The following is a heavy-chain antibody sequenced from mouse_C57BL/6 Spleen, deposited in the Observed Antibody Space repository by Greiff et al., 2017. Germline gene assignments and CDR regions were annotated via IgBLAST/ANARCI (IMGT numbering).Heavy chain of an antibody. CDR1: GYTFTSYW. V-gene: IGHV1-69*01. D-gene: IGHD1-1*01. J-gene: IGHJ1*03. CDR3: ARFITTVVADWYFDG. CDR2: IDPSDSYT. Sequence: QVQLQQPGAELVMPGASVKLSCKASGYTFTSYWMHWVKQRPGQGLEWIGEIDPSDSYTNYNQKFKGKSTLTVDKSSSTAYMQLSSLTSEDSAVYYCARFITTVVADWYFDGWGTGTTVTVSS.